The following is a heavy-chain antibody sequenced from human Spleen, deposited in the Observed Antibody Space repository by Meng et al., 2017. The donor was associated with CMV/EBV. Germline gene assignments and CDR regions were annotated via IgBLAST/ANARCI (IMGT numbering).Heavy chain of an antibody. V-gene: IGHV4-34*01. J-gene: IGHJ6*02. CDR1: GGSFSGYY. CDR3: ARNVDTTLVGRRGYYYYGMDV. D-gene: IGHD5-18*01. CDR2: INHSGST. Sequence: SETLSLTCAVYGGSFSGYYWSWIRQPPGKGLEWIGEINHSGSTNYNPSLKSRVTISVDTSKNQFSLNLSSVTAADTAMYYCARNVDTTLVGRRGYYYYGMDVWGQGTSVTVSS.